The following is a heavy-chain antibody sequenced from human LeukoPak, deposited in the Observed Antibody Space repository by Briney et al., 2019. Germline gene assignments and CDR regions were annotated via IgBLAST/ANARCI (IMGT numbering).Heavy chain of an antibody. V-gene: IGHV1-18*01. Sequence: ASVKVSCKASGYTFTSYGISWVRQAPGQGLEWMGWISAYNGTTNYAQKLQGRVTMTTDTSTSTAYMELRSLRSDDTAVYYCARDWDDILTGDYWGQGTLVTVSS. D-gene: IGHD3-9*01. CDR3: ARDWDDILTGDY. CDR2: ISAYNGTT. CDR1: GYTFTSYG. J-gene: IGHJ4*02.